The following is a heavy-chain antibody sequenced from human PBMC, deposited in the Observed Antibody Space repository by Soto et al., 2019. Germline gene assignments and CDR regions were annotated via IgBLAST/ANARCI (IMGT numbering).Heavy chain of an antibody. CDR3: ARDLGREVKNQLGYCTNGVCYKYYYFGMHV. D-gene: IGHD2-8*01. CDR2: IMPIFGTA. CDR1: GGSFSSYA. Sequence: ASVKVSCKASGGSFSSYAINWVRQAPGQGLAWMGGIMPIFGTANYAQKFQGRVTITADESTSTAYMELSSLRSEDTAVYYCARDLGREVKNQLGYCTNGVCYKYYYFGMHVWGQGTTVTVS. J-gene: IGHJ6*02. V-gene: IGHV1-69*13.